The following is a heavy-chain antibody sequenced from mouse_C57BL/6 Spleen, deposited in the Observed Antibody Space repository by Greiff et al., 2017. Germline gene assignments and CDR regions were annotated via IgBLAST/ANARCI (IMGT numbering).Heavy chain of an antibody. CDR1: GYTFPSYG. J-gene: IGHJ3*01. V-gene: IGHV1-7*01. Sequence: VQLQQSGAELANPGASVNRSCKASGYTFPSYGMHWVKQSPGKGLEWIGYINPSSGYTKYKQKFKDKATLTADKSSSTSFLQLSSLTYEDSAVYYCAILSQLGFAYWGQGTLVTVSA. CDR3: AILSQLGFAY. D-gene: IGHD4-1*02. CDR2: INPSSGYT.